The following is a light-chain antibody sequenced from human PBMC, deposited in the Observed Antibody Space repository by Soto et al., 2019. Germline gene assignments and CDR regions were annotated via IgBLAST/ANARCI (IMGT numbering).Light chain of an antibody. CDR2: GAS. CDR3: QQFGSSSWT. J-gene: IGKJ1*01. Sequence: ESVLTQSPGTLSLYPGEKATLSCRASQSVSSSYLAWYQQKPGQAPRLLIYGASNRATGIPDRFSGSGSGTDFTLTVSRLEPEDFAVYYCQQFGSSSWTFGQGTKVDIK. CDR1: QSVSSSY. V-gene: IGKV3-20*01.